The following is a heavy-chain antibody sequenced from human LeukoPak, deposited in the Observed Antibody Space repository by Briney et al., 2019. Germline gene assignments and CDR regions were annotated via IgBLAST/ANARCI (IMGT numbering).Heavy chain of an antibody. Sequence: ASVKVSCKASGYTFTGYYMHWVRQAPGQGLEWMGWINPNSGGTNYAQKFQGRVTMTRDTSISTANMELSRLRFDDTAVYYCARGGYTISWFDVFDIWGQGTMVTVSS. CDR1: GYTFTGYY. J-gene: IGHJ3*02. D-gene: IGHD6-13*01. CDR3: ARGGYTISWFDVFDI. V-gene: IGHV1-2*02. CDR2: INPNSGGT.